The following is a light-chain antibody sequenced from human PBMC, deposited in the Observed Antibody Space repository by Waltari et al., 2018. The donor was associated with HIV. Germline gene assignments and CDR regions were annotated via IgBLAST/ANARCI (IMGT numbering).Light chain of an antibody. J-gene: IGLJ2*01. CDR1: RDDVGAYNY. CDR3: ASYTTSRILV. V-gene: IGLV2-14*01. Sequence: HSALTQPASVSGSPGQSISISCPGTRDDVGAYNYVPWYQQHAGKAPQLIIFEVSNRSSGISNRFSGSKSANTASLTISGLQAEDEADYYCASYTTSRILVFGGGTRVTVL. CDR2: EVS.